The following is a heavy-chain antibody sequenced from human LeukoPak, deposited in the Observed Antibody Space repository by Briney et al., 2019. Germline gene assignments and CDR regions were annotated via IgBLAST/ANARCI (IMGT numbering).Heavy chain of an antibody. V-gene: IGHV3-7*01. J-gene: IGHJ6*02. CDR3: ARERVDFGDWSRYYHYGMDV. CDR1: GFTFSNSW. Sequence: PGGSLRLSCAASGFTFSNSWMSWVRQTPGKGLQWVANINQDGSVKQYVDSVKGRFTISRDNAKKSLYLQMSSLRAEDTAVYYCARERVDFGDWSRYYHYGMDVWGQGTTVTVTS. D-gene: IGHD4-17*01. CDR2: INQDGSVK.